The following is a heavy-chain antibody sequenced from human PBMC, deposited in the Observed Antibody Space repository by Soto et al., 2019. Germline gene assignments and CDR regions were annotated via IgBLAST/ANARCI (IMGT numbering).Heavy chain of an antibody. CDR1: GYTFTSYD. J-gene: IGHJ6*02. CDR3: AREKTSYGMDV. Sequence: QVQLVQSGAEVKKPGASVKVSCKASGYTFTSYDINWVRQATGQGLEWMGWMNPNSGNTGYAQKFQSRVTMTRNTSISTAYMQLSSLSSDDTAVYYCAREKTSYGMDVWGQGTRVTVSS. CDR2: MNPNSGNT. V-gene: IGHV1-8*01.